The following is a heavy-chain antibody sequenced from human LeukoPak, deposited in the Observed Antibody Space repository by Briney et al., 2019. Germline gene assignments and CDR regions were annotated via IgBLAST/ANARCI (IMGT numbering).Heavy chain of an antibody. J-gene: IGHJ4*02. CDR1: GGTFSSYA. CDR2: IIPILGIA. V-gene: IGHV1-69*04. D-gene: IGHD5-18*01. Sequence: GSSVKVSCKASGGTFSSYAISWVRQAPGQGLEWMGRIIPILGIANYAQKFQGRVTITADKSTSTAYMELSSLRSEDTAVYYCARAPGLEGYSCGPSWGGPYFDYWGQGTLVTVSS. CDR3: ARAPGLEGYSCGPSWGGPYFDY.